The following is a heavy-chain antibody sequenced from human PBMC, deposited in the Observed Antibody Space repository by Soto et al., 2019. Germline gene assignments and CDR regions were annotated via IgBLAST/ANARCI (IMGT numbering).Heavy chain of an antibody. CDR3: TPHPGVAAAGIGWFDP. Sequence: EVQLVESGGGLVKPGGSLRLSCAASGFTFSNAWMSWVRQAPGKGLEWVGRIKSKTDGGTTDYAAPVKGRFTVSRDDSKNTLYLQMNGLKSEDAAVYYCTPHPGVAAAGIGWFDPWGQGTLVTVSS. D-gene: IGHD6-13*01. J-gene: IGHJ5*02. V-gene: IGHV3-15*01. CDR1: GFTFSNAW. CDR2: IKSKTDGGTT.